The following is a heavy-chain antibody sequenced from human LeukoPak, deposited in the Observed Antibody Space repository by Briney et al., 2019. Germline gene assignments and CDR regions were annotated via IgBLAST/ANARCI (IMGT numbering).Heavy chain of an antibody. D-gene: IGHD5-18*01. CDR3: ARSVDIAMVTFDY. J-gene: IGHJ4*02. V-gene: IGHV4-59*01. CDR1: GGSICTYY. Sequence: SETLSLTCTVSGGSICTYYWSWIRQPPGKGLEWIGYIHYSGSIKYNPSLKSRVTISLGTSKNQFSLRLSSVTAADTAVYYCARSVDIAMVTFDYWGQGTLVTVPS. CDR2: IHYSGSI.